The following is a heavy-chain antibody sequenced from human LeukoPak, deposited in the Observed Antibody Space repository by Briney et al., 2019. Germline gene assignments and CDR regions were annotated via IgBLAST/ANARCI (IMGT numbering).Heavy chain of an antibody. CDR2: ISGSGGST. Sequence: QTGGSLRLSCAASGFTFSSYAMSWVRQAPGKGLERVSAISGSGGSTYYADSVKGRFTISRDNSKNTLYLQMNSLRAEDTAVYYCAKFRGITMSPFDYWGQGTLVTVSS. V-gene: IGHV3-23*01. CDR3: AKFRGITMSPFDY. J-gene: IGHJ4*02. D-gene: IGHD3-22*01. CDR1: GFTFSSYA.